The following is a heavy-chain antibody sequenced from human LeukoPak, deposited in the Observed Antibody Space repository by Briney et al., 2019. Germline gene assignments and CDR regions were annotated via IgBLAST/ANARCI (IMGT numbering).Heavy chain of an antibody. CDR1: GFTFDDYA. CDR2: ISWNRGSI. V-gene: IGHV3-9*03. Sequence: GRSLRLSCAASGFTFDDYAMHWVRQAPGKGLEWVSGISWNRGSIGYADSVKGRFTISRDNAKNSLYLQMNSLRAEDMALYYCAKESKVDAFDIWGQGTMVTVSS. J-gene: IGHJ3*02. CDR3: AKESKVDAFDI.